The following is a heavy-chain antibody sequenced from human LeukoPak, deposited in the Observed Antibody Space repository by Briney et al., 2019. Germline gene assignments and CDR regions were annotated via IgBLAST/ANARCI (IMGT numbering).Heavy chain of an antibody. CDR3: ATTQWGLHEGFDS. D-gene: IGHD1-26*01. J-gene: IGHJ4*02. V-gene: IGHV4-34*01. CDR2: INHSGRT. Sequence: SETLSLTCAGYGGSFSGYYWSWIRQPPGKGREWRGEINHSGRTNYNPSLKCRVTVSVATYKNQFSLNLRSVTAADADVYYCATTQWGLHEGFDSWGQGTLVTVSS. CDR1: GGSFSGYY.